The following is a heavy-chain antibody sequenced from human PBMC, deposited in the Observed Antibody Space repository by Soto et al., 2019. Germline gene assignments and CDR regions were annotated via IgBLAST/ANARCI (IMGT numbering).Heavy chain of an antibody. CDR3: ARVGPRAARPSY. V-gene: IGHV3-11*01. J-gene: IGHJ4*02. CDR1: GFTFSDYD. D-gene: IGHD6-6*01. Sequence: QVQLAESGGGLVEPGGYLRISCAASGFTFSDYDMSWIRQSPGKGLEWVSFVSSSGTTMYFADSVKGRFTTSRDNAKNSLYLQMNRLRAEDTAVYYCARVGPRAARPSYWGQGALVTVSS. CDR2: VSSSGTTM.